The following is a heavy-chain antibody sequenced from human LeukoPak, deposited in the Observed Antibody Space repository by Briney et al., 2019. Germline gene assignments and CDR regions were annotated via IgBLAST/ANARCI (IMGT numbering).Heavy chain of an antibody. CDR2: VYHSGNT. CDR1: GGSISNYY. D-gene: IGHD4-17*01. Sequence: SETLSLTCTVSGGSISNYYWNWIRQPPGKRLEWIGSVYHSGNTNYNPSLGSRVTMSVDTSKNQFSLKLNSVTATDTAVYYCARRISGDYGNWLDPWGQGTLVTVSS. CDR3: ARRISGDYGNWLDP. V-gene: IGHV4-59*01. J-gene: IGHJ5*02.